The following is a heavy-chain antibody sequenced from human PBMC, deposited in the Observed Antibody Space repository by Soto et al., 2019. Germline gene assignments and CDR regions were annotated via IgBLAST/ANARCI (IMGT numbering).Heavy chain of an antibody. CDR3: ARRGGGVVLAATTPFDY. CDR1: SGSISTANW. Sequence: QVPLQESGPRLVRPSGTLCLTCTVSSGSISTANWWSWVRQPPGRGLEWIGEIYHSGSTNYNLSLKSRVTLSVDKSKNQFSLRLSSVTAADTATYYCARRGGGVVLAATTPFDYWGQGTLVTVSS. D-gene: IGHD2-15*01. J-gene: IGHJ4*02. CDR2: IYHSGST. V-gene: IGHV4-4*02.